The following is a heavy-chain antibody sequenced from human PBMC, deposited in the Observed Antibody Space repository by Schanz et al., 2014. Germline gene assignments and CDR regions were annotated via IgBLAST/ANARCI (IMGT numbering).Heavy chain of an antibody. V-gene: IGHV3-23*04. Sequence: VQLVESGGGLVQPGGSLRLSCASSGFSFTTYAMSWVRQAPGKGLEWVSSISSGGGSTYYADSVRGRFTISRDNSKNTLYLQMNSLRAEDTAVYYCARDGEAAAGCDYWGQGTLVTVSS. CDR2: ISSGGGST. D-gene: IGHD6-13*01. CDR1: GFSFTTYA. J-gene: IGHJ4*02. CDR3: ARDGEAAAGCDY.